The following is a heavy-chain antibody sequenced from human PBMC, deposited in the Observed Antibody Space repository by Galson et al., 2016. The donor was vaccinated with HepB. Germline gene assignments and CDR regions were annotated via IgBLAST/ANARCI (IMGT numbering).Heavy chain of an antibody. CDR1: GFTFSSYD. D-gene: IGHD7-27*01. CDR3: AKSLGVRGDYFDY. CDR2: ISGNGGST. V-gene: IGHV3-23*01. Sequence: SLRLSCAASGFTFSSYDMSWVRQAPGKGLEWVSAISGNGGSTYYADSVKGRFTISRDNSKNTLYLQMDSLRTEDTAVYYCAKSLGVRGDYFDYWGQGTLVTVSS. J-gene: IGHJ4*02.